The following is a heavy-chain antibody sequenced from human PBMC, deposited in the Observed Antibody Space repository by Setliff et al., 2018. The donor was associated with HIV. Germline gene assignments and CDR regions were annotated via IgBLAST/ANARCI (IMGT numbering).Heavy chain of an antibody. Sequence: GASVKVSCKASGGTFSSYAISWVRQAPGQGLEWMGGIIPIFGTANYAQKFQGRVTITTDESTSTAYMELSSLRSEDTAVYYCARDASTGWRTMGFDYWGQGTLVTVSS. V-gene: IGHV1-69*05. CDR3: ARDASTGWRTMGFDY. CDR1: GGTFSSYA. CDR2: IIPIFGTA. D-gene: IGHD6-19*01. J-gene: IGHJ4*02.